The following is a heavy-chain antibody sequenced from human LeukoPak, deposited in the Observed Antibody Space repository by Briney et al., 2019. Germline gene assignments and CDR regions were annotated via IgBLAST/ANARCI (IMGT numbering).Heavy chain of an antibody. CDR1: GFTFSSYS. CDR3: ARDLAWGAFDY. Sequence: GGSLRLSCAASGFTFSSYSMNWVRQAPGKGLEWLSGVSPPGGGTYYADSVKGRFTISRDDSKNTLSLQMNSLRVEDTAVYYCARDLAWGAFDYWGQGTLVTVSS. J-gene: IGHJ4*02. CDR2: VSPPGGGT. V-gene: IGHV3-23*01. D-gene: IGHD7-27*01.